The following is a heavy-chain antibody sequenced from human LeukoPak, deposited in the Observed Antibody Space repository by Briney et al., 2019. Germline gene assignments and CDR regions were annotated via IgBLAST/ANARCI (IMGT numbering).Heavy chain of an antibody. Sequence: GASVKVSCKASGYAFSSYEINWVRQATGQGLEWMGWMNPDSGDTAYAQKFQGRITMTRSTSISTAYMELSSLRSDDTAVYYCGRGLGTYDSSDLTWPMISFWGQGTLVTVSS. D-gene: IGHD3-22*01. V-gene: IGHV1-8*01. CDR3: GRGLGTYDSSDLTWPMISF. CDR1: GYAFSSYE. CDR2: MNPDSGDT. J-gene: IGHJ4*02.